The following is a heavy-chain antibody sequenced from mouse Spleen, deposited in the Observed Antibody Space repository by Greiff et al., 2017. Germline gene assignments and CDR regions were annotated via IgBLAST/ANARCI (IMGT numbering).Heavy chain of an antibody. J-gene: IGHJ1*01. D-gene: IGHD1-1*01. CDR1: GYTFTSYW. Sequence: QVQLQQPGAELVRPGSSVKLSCKASGYTFTSYWMHWVKQRPIQGLEWIGNIDPSDSETHYNQKFKDKATLTVDKSSSTAYMQLSSLTSEDSAVYYCATTVVATPYWYFDVWGAGTTVTVSS. CDR2: IDPSDSET. V-gene: IGHV1-52*01. CDR3: ATTVVATPYWYFDV.